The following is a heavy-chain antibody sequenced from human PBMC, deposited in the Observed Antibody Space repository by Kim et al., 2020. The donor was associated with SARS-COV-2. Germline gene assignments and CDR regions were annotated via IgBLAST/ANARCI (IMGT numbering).Heavy chain of an antibody. CDR1: GGSISSGGYY. CDR2: IYYSGST. J-gene: IGHJ4*02. Sequence: SETLSLTCTVSGGSISSGGYYWSWIRQHPGKGLEWIGYIYYSGSTYYNPSLKSRVTISVDTSKNQFSLKLSSVTAADTAVYYCARDQRSVGVAANYFDYWGQGTLVTVSS. CDR3: ARDQRSVGVAANYFDY. V-gene: IGHV4-31*03. D-gene: IGHD2-15*01.